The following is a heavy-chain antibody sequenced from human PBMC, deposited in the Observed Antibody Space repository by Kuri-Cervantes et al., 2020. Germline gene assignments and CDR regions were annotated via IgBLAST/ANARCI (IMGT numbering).Heavy chain of an antibody. J-gene: IGHJ4*02. CDR2: INAGNGNT. CDR1: GYTFTSYA. CDR3: ARDYGSNFFDY. D-gene: IGHD4-23*01. V-gene: IGHV1-3*01. Sequence: ASVKVSCKASGYTFTSYAMHWVRQAPGQRLEWMGWINAGNGNTKYSQKFQGRVTITADESTSTAYMELSSLRAEDTAVYYCARDYGSNFFDYWGQGTLVTVSS.